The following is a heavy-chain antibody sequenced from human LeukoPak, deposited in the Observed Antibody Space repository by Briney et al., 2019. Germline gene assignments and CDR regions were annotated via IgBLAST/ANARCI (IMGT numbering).Heavy chain of an antibody. CDR3: ARGGATRGRFEN. V-gene: IGHV3-7*01. Sequence: GGSLRLSCAASGFPFNVQTMSWVRQAPGKGLDWVASMREDGREIYYVDSAEGRFTISRDNPKNSLYLQMNFLRAEDTAVYYCARGGATRGRFENWGQGTLVTVSS. D-gene: IGHD1-26*01. J-gene: IGHJ4*02. CDR1: GFPFNVQT. CDR2: MREDGREI.